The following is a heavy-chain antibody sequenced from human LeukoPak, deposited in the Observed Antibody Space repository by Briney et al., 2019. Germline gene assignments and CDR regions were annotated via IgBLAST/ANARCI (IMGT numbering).Heavy chain of an antibody. CDR1: EYTFSAYY. Sequence: ASVKVSCKGSEYTFSAYYIHWVRQAPGHGLEWMGWINPNSGVTKYAQKFQGRVTMTRDTSISTAYMELSRLRSDDTAVYYCARGEVVVAASAFDYWGQGTLVTVSS. D-gene: IGHD2-15*01. CDR2: INPNSGVT. V-gene: IGHV1-2*02. CDR3: ARGEVVVAASAFDY. J-gene: IGHJ4*02.